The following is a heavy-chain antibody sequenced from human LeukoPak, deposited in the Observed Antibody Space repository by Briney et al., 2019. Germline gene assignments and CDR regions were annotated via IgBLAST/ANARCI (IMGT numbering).Heavy chain of an antibody. CDR2: ISGRGGST. D-gene: IGHD3-22*01. J-gene: IGHJ4*02. V-gene: IGHV3-23*01. CDR1: GFTFSSFA. CDR3: AKVPYDSSGYYFFDY. Sequence: PGGSLRLSCAASGFTFSSFAMSWVRQAPGKGLEWVSGISGRGGSTYYADSVKGRFTISRDNSKNTLYLQMNSLRAEDTAVYYCAKVPYDSSGYYFFDYWGQGTLVTVSS.